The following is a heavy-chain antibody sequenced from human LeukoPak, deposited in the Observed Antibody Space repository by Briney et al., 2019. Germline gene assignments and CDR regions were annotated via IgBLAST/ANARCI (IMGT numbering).Heavy chain of an antibody. J-gene: IGHJ5*02. D-gene: IGHD3-9*01. CDR1: GGSFSSYS. V-gene: IGHV1-69*13. Sequence: ASVKGSCKSPGGSFSSYSVRWVRQAPGQGLEWMGANLPLLGTVNYAQRFQGRLTFSADESTNTVFMELSGLSSEDTAVYYCARQFDWESPCGQGTLVTVS. CDR3: ARQFDWESP. CDR2: NLPLLGTV.